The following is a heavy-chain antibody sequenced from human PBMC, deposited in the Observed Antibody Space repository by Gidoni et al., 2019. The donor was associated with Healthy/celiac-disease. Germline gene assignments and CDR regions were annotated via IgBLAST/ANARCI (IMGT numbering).Heavy chain of an antibody. J-gene: IGHJ6*02. CDR1: GFTFSSYW. V-gene: IGHV3-74*01. CDR2: INSDGSST. Sequence: EVQLVESGGGLVQPGGSLRLSCAASGFTFSSYWMHWVRQAPGKGLVWVSRINSDGSSTSYADSVKGRFTISRDNAKNTLYLQMNSLRAEDTAVYYCAREEGNIAVAGTDYYGMDVWGQGTTVTVSS. CDR3: AREEGNIAVAGTDYYGMDV. D-gene: IGHD6-19*01.